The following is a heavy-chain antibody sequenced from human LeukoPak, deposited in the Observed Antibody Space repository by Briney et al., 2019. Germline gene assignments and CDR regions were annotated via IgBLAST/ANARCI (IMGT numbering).Heavy chain of an antibody. Sequence: GRSLRLSSAASGFNFSKYAMSWVRQAPGKGPEWVSGITTSGGGPSSADSVKGRFSISRDNSKDTLYLQMNSLRAEDTAVYYCAKDGRSSAPHWGQGTLVTVSS. V-gene: IGHV3-23*01. CDR1: GFNFSKYA. CDR3: AKDGRSSAPH. D-gene: IGHD6-6*01. CDR2: ITTSGGGP. J-gene: IGHJ4*02.